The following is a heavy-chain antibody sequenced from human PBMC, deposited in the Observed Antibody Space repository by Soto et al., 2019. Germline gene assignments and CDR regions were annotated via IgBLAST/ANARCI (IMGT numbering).Heavy chain of an antibody. J-gene: IGHJ6*03. CDR1: GGTFSSYT. D-gene: IGHD1-1*01. Sequence: ASVKVSCKASGGTFSSYTISWVRQAPGQGLEWMGRIIPILGIANYAQKFQGRVTITADKSTSTAYMELSSLRSEDTAVYYCASSLVPGIWKGRIYYYYMDVWGKGTTVTVSS. CDR2: IIPILGIA. CDR3: ASSLVPGIWKGRIYYYYMDV. V-gene: IGHV1-69*02.